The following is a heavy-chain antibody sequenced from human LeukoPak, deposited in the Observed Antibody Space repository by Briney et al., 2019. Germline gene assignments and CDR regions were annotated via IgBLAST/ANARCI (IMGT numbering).Heavy chain of an antibody. CDR1: GYSFISYW. V-gene: IGHV5-51*01. CDR3: ARRASSSNNYFYYMDV. D-gene: IGHD2-2*01. J-gene: IGHJ6*03. Sequence: GEDLMISCYGSGYSFISYWIGWVRQMPGEGLEGMRVTYPGDADTSYSPSFQGWVTISVDKSTSTVYLQSSSLKASDTAMYYCARRASSSNNYFYYMDVWGKGTTVTVSS. CDR2: TYPGDADT.